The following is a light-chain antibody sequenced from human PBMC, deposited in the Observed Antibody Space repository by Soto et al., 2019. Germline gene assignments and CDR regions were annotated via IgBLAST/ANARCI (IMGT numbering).Light chain of an antibody. V-gene: IGKV4-1*01. J-gene: IGKJ4*01. CDR2: WAS. CDR1: QSVLYSSSNRNY. Sequence: DILMTQSPDSLAVSLGERATINCKSSQSVLYSSSNRNYLAWYQQKPGQTPKLLISWASTRESGVPDRFSGSGSGTDFTLTISSLQAEDVAVYYCQQYYGTPTFGGGTKVDIK. CDR3: QQYYGTPT.